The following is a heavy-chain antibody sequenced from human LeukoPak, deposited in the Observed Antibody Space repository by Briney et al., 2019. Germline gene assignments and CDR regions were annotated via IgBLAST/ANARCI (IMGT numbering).Heavy chain of an antibody. V-gene: IGHV4-39*01. CDR3: ARRERSACWFNH. Sequence: PSETLSLTCTVSGGSISSSSYYWGWIRQPPGKGLEWIGSIYYSGSTYYNPSLKSRVTISVDTSKNQFSLKLSSVTAADTAVYYCARRERSACWFNHWGQGTLVTVSS. J-gene: IGHJ5*02. CDR1: GGSISSSSYY. CDR2: IYYSGST.